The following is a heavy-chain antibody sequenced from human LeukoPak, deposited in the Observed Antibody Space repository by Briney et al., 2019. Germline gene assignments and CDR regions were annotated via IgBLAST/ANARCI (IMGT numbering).Heavy chain of an antibody. J-gene: IGHJ4*02. CDR1: GYNFPAYF. CDR2: INPNGGDT. D-gene: IGHD2-2*01. V-gene: IGHV1-2*06. Sequence: ASVKVSYKAAGYNFPAYFMHWVRQAPGQGLEWMGRINPNGGDTNYAQKFQGRVTMARDTSISTAYMELNSLMSDDTAVYYCVRVGFTTSWSNFDYWGQGTLVTVSS. CDR3: VRVGFTTSWSNFDY.